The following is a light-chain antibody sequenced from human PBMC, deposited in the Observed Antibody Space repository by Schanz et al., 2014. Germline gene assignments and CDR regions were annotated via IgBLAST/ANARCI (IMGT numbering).Light chain of an antibody. V-gene: IGLV2-8*01. CDR3: SSYTSSSTLVV. J-gene: IGLJ2*01. CDR1: SSDVGRYNL. CDR2: AVN. Sequence: QSALTQPPSASGSPGQSVTISCAGTSSDVGRYNLVSWYQQHPGKAPKLMIYAVNRRPSGVPDRFSGSKSGNTASLTVSGLQAEDEADYYCSSYTSSSTLVVFGGGTKVTVL.